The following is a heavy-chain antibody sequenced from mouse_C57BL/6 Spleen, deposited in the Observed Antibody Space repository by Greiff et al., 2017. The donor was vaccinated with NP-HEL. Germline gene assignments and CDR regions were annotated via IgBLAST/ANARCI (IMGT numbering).Heavy chain of an antibody. Sequence: EVQLQQSGPELVKPGASVKISCKASGYSFTGYYMNWVKQSPEKSLEWIGEINPSTGGTTYNQKFKAKATLTVDKSSSTAYMQLKSLTSEDSAVYYCARPLTYGTYFDYWGQGTTLTVSS. D-gene: IGHD4-1*01. V-gene: IGHV1-42*01. CDR3: ARPLTYGTYFDY. J-gene: IGHJ2*01. CDR2: INPSTGGT. CDR1: GYSFTGYY.